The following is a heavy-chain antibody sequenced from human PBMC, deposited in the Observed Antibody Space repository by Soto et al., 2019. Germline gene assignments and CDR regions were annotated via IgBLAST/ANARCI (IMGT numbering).Heavy chain of an antibody. J-gene: IGHJ6*03. D-gene: IGHD6-19*01. CDR3: AKGRIERVAGLYYYYYMDV. V-gene: IGHV3-23*01. Sequence: EVQLLESGGGLVQPGGSLRLSCAASGFTFSSYAMSWVRQAPGKGLEWVSLISGTGGSTYYAGSVKGRFTISRDNSKNTLYLQLNSLRAEDTAVYYCAKGRIERVAGLYYYYYMDVWGKGTTVTVSS. CDR2: ISGTGGST. CDR1: GFTFSSYA.